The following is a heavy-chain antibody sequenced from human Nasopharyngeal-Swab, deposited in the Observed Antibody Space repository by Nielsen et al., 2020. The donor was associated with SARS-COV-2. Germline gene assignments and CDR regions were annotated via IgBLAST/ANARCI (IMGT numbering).Heavy chain of an antibody. V-gene: IGHV3-21*01. D-gene: IGHD3-3*01. Sequence: WIRQPPGKGLEWVSSISSSSSYIYYADSVKGRFTISRDNAKNSLYLQMNSLRAEDTAVYYCARDGLDYDFWSAYSMDVWGQGTTVPVSS. CDR2: ISSSSSYI. CDR3: ARDGLDYDFWSAYSMDV. J-gene: IGHJ6*02.